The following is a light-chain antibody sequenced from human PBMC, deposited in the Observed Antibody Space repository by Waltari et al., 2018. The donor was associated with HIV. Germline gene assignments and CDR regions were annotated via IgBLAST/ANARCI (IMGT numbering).Light chain of an antibody. CDR1: ISNIGTNY. V-gene: IGLV1-51*01. J-gene: IGLJ2*01. CDR3: ASCDSSLSVL. CDR2: GDE. Sequence: QSVLTQPPSVSAAPGQKVTIPCSGSISNIGTNYVSCYQHLPGTAPRLLSYGDEKRNRWIPDRLSASKSGTSATIAITGLQAGDEADYYCASCDSSLSVLFGGGTKLAVL.